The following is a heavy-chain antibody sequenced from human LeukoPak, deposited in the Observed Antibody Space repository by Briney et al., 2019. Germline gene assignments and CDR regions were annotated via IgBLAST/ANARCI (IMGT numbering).Heavy chain of an antibody. D-gene: IGHD2-15*01. CDR1: GFTFSSYS. CDR3: ARAQIVYCSGGSCYSPYYYYYGMDV. CDR2: ISSSSSYI. V-gene: IGHV3-21*01. J-gene: IGHJ6*02. Sequence: GGSLRLSCAASGFTFSSYSMNWVRQAPGKGLEWVSSISSSSSYIYYADSVKGRFTISRDNAKNSLYLQMNSLRAEDTAVYYCARAQIVYCSGGSCYSPYYYYYGMDVGGQGTTVTVSS.